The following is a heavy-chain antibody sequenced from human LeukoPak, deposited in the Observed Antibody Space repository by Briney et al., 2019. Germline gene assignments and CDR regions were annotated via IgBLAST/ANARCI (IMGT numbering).Heavy chain of an antibody. CDR2: ISSSSSTI. CDR1: GFTFSSYS. D-gene: IGHD1-26*01. CDR3: ARDVYSGSYQFDY. J-gene: IGHJ4*02. Sequence: GGSLRLSCAASGFTFSSYSMNWVRQAPGKGLEWVSYISSSSSTIYYADSVKGRFTISRDNAKNSLYLQMNSLRAEDTAVYYCARDVYSGSYQFDYWGQGTLVTVSS. V-gene: IGHV3-48*01.